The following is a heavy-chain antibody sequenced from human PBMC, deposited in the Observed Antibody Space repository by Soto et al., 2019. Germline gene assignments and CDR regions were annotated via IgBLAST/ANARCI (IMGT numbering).Heavy chain of an antibody. J-gene: IGHJ5*02. D-gene: IGHD6-19*01. CDR2: ISSSSSYI. CDR3: ARDSGYSSGFYP. Sequence: PGGSLRLSCAASGFTFSSYSMNWVRQATGKGLEWVSSISSSSSYIYYADSVKGRFTISRDNAKNSLYLQMNSLRAEDTAVYYCARDSGYSSGFYPWGQGTLFTVSS. V-gene: IGHV3-21*01. CDR1: GFTFSSYS.